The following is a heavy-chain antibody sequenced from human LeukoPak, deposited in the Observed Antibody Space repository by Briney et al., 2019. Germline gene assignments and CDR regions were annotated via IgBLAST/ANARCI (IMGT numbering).Heavy chain of an antibody. D-gene: IGHD6-13*01. Sequence: ASVKVSCKASGYTFTGYYMHWVRQATGQGLEWMGWMNPNSGNTGYAQKFQGRVTMTRNTSISTAYMELSSLRSEDTAVYYCARGQQLHFTLNWFDPWGQGTLVTVSS. CDR1: GYTFTGYY. CDR2: MNPNSGNT. V-gene: IGHV1-8*02. J-gene: IGHJ5*02. CDR3: ARGQQLHFTLNWFDP.